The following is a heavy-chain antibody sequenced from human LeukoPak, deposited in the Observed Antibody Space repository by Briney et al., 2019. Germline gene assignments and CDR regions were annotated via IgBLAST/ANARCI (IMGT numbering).Heavy chain of an antibody. V-gene: IGHV3-11*04. D-gene: IGHD2-8*01. Sequence: GGSLRLSCAASGFTFSDYYMSWIRQAPGKGLQWVSYISSSGRTIYYADSVKGRFTISRDNAKNSLYLQMNSLRAEDTAVYYCAKDPDCTSGVCYTFFDYWGQGTLVTVSS. CDR2: ISSSGRTI. CDR1: GFTFSDYY. J-gene: IGHJ4*02. CDR3: AKDPDCTSGVCYTFFDY.